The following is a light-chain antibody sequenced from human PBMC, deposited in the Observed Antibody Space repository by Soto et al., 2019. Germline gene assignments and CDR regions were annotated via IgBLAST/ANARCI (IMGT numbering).Light chain of an antibody. V-gene: IGLV3-21*02. CDR2: DDN. Sequence: SYELTQPPSVSVAPGQTARITCGGNNIGSKSVHWYQQKPGQAPVLVVYDDNDRPSGIPERFSGSNSGHTATLTISRVEAGDEADYYCQVWHSSSDHYVFGTGTKVTVL. J-gene: IGLJ1*01. CDR3: QVWHSSSDHYV. CDR1: NIGSKS.